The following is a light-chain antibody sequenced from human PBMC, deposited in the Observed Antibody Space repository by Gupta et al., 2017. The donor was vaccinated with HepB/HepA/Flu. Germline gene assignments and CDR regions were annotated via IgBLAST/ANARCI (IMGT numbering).Light chain of an antibody. J-gene: IGLJ3*02. V-gene: IGLV2-14*03. Sequence: QPALTQPASVSGSPGQSITISCAGSSSDIGAYNFVSWYQQHTDKTHKLIIYDGTERTAGVSNRFSGSEAGNTASLTISGRQAEDEAEYYDSAGTRSKNWGFGGGIKRTVL. CDR3: SAGTRSKNWG. CDR1: SSDIGAYNF. CDR2: DGT.